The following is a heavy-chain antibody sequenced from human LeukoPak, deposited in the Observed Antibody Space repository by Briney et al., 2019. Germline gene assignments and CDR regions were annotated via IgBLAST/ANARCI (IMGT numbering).Heavy chain of an antibody. J-gene: IGHJ4*02. CDR2: IRNKANSYTT. D-gene: IGHD5-12*01. V-gene: IGHV3-72*01. Sequence: GGSLRLSCAASGFTFTDYSMNWVRQAPGKGLEWVCRIRNKANSYTTEYAASVKGRFTVSRDDSKNSLFLQMLSLKTEDTAMYYCTRASISSTPYYFDYWGQGALSPSPQ. CDR1: GFTFTDYS. CDR3: TRASISSTPYYFDY.